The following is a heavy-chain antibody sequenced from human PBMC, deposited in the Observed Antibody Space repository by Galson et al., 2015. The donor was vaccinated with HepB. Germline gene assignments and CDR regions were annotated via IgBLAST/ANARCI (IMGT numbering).Heavy chain of an antibody. CDR3: VSGPEYYFDS. CDR1: GDSISNSLYF. J-gene: IGHJ4*02. CDR2: IYYTGTT. V-gene: IGHV4-39*07. Sequence: LSLTCTISGDSISNSLYFWGWIRQSPGKGLEWVAFIYYTGTTFYNPSLKSRLTISIDTSKNQFYLKLNSVTTADTAVYYCVSGPEYYFDSWGQGALVTVSS. D-gene: IGHD1-14*01.